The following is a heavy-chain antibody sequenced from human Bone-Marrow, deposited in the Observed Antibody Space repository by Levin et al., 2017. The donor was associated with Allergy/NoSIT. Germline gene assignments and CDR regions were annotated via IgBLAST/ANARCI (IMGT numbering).Heavy chain of an antibody. J-gene: IGHJ3*01. CDR1: GFTFSRYG. Sequence: GESLKISCAASGFTFSRYGMNWVRQAPGKGLEWVSYISGSSGTIYYADSVKGRFTISRDNAKKSLSLQMNTLRDEDTALYFGARDRDDYGVPDGAFDFWGQGTMVTVSS. CDR2: ISGSSGTI. D-gene: IGHD4-17*01. V-gene: IGHV3-48*02. CDR3: ARDRDDYGVPDGAFDF.